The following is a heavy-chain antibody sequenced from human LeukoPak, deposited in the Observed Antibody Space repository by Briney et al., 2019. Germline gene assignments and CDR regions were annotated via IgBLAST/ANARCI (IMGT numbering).Heavy chain of an antibody. J-gene: IGHJ6*02. Sequence: ASVKVSCKASGYTFTSYYIHWVRQAPGQGLEWMGIINPSGGSTSYAQKFQGRVTMTRDTSTSTVYMELSSLRSEDTAVYYCARDADLIAVAGTRVGMDVWGQGTTVTVPS. V-gene: IGHV1-46*01. D-gene: IGHD6-19*01. CDR1: GYTFTSYY. CDR3: ARDADLIAVAGTRVGMDV. CDR2: INPSGGST.